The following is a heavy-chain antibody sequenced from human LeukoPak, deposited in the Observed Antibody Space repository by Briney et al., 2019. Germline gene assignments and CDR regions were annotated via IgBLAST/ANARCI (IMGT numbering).Heavy chain of an antibody. V-gene: IGHV1-46*01. J-gene: IGHJ5*02. CDR1: GGTFSSYA. Sequence: ASVKVSCKASGGTFSSYAISWVRQAPGQGLEWMGIINPSGGSTSYAQKFQGRVTMTRDTSTSTVYMELSSLRSEDTAVYYCARVARYFDWFNNWFDPWGQGTLVTVSS. CDR3: ARVARYFDWFNNWFDP. CDR2: INPSGGST. D-gene: IGHD3-9*01.